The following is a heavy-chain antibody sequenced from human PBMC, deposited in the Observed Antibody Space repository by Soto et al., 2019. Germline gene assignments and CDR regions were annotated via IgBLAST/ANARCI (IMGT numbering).Heavy chain of an antibody. J-gene: IGHJ6*02. V-gene: IGHV3-49*04. Sequence: PGGSLRISFTASGFTFGYYAMSWVRQAPGKGLEWVGFIRSKAYGVTTEYAASVKGRFTISRDDSKSIAYLQMNSLKTEDTAVYYCTRDPPYRYCSSTSCYTAKNPRDYYYGMDVWGQGTTVTVSS. CDR2: IRSKAYGVTT. CDR3: TRDPPYRYCSSTSCYTAKNPRDYYYGMDV. D-gene: IGHD2-2*02. CDR1: GFTFGYYA.